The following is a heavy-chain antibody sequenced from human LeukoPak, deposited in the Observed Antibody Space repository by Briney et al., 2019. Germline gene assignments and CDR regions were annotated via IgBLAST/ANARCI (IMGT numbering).Heavy chain of an antibody. J-gene: IGHJ4*02. CDR2: IYYSGST. Sequence: SETLSLTCTVSGGSISSSSYYWGWIRQPPGKGLEWIGSIYYSGSTYYNPSLKSRVTISVDTSKNQFSLKLSSVTAADTAVYYCASPYTMVRGVIGGDYWGQGTLVTVSS. CDR3: ASPYTMVRGVIGGDY. V-gene: IGHV4-39*01. D-gene: IGHD3-10*01. CDR1: GGSISSSSYY.